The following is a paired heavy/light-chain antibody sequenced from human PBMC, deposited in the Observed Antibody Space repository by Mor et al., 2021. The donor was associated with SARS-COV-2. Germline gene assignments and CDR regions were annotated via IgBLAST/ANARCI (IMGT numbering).Light chain of an antibody. CDR1: QGISSY. V-gene: IGKV1-8*01. J-gene: IGKJ4*01. CDR3: QQYYSYPT. Sequence: AIRITQSPSSLSASTGDRVTITCRASQGISSYLAWYQQKPGKAPKLLIYAASTLQSGVPSRFSGSGSGTDFTLTISCLQSEDFATYYCQQYYSYPTFGGGTKVEIK. CDR2: AAS.
Heavy chain of an antibody. CDR2: IYWDDDK. CDR1: GFSLSTSGVG. J-gene: IGHJ5*02. V-gene: IGHV2-5*02. Sequence: QITLKESGPTLVKPTQTLTLTCTFSGFSLSTSGVGVGWIRQPPGKALEWLALIYWDDDKRYSPSLKSRLTITKDTSKNQVVLTMTNMDPVDTATYYCAHFGPGTTVYCTNGVCFDPWGQGTLVTVSS. D-gene: IGHD2-8*01. CDR3: AHFGPGTTVYCTNGVCFDP.